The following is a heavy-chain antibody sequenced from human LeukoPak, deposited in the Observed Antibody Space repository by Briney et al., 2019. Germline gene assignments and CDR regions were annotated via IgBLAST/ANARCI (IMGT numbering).Heavy chain of an antibody. J-gene: IGHJ3*02. CDR3: ARIFDRDI. D-gene: IGHD3-3*01. CDR1: GGPVRNSY. CDR2: IHGTLGST. Sequence: SSETLSLTCTVSGGPVRNSYWSWVRHSAGTGMQWIGRIHGTLGSTNHNPSLKSRVVMSLDTSSNQFSLRLSAMSAADTATYYCARIFDRDIWGQGPLVTVSP. V-gene: IGHV4-4*07.